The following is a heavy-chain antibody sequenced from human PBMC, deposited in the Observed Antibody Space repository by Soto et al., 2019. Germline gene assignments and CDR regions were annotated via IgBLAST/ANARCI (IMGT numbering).Heavy chain of an antibody. CDR1: GGSISSSSYY. V-gene: IGHV4-39*01. CDR3: ARVWYSSGWYSSDYYYGMDV. Sequence: SETLSLTCTVSGGSISSSSYYWGWIRQPPGKGLEWIGSIYYSGSTYYNPSLKSRVTISVDTSKNQFSLKLSSVTAAGTAVYYCARVWYSSGWYSSDYYYGMDVWGQGTTVTVSS. CDR2: IYYSGST. J-gene: IGHJ6*02. D-gene: IGHD6-19*01.